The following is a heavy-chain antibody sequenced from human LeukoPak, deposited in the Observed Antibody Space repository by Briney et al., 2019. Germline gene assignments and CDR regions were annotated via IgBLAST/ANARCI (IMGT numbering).Heavy chain of an antibody. Sequence: SGRSLRLSCAASGFTFSSYGMHWVRQAPGKGLEWVAVIWYDGSNKYYADSVKGRFTISRDNSKNTLYLQMNSLRAEDTAVYYCARGQQKAYFDYWGQGTLVTVSS. V-gene: IGHV3-33*01. CDR2: IWYDGSNK. J-gene: IGHJ4*02. D-gene: IGHD6-13*01. CDR3: ARGQQKAYFDY. CDR1: GFTFSSYG.